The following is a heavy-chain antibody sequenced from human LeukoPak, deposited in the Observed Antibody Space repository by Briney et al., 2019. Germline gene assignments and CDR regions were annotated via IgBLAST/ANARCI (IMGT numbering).Heavy chain of an antibody. Sequence: SETLSLTCTVSGGSISSSSYYWGWIRQPPGKGLEWIGSIYYSGSTNYNPSLKSRVTISVDTSKNQFSLKLSSVTAADTAVYYCARVPMVREVFDYWGQGTLVTVSS. J-gene: IGHJ4*02. V-gene: IGHV4-39*07. CDR1: GGSISSSSYY. CDR2: IYYSGST. D-gene: IGHD3-10*01. CDR3: ARVPMVREVFDY.